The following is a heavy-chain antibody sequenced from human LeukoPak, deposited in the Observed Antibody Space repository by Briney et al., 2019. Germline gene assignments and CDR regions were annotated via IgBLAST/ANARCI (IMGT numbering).Heavy chain of an antibody. D-gene: IGHD3-22*01. CDR3: AVDSSFDY. CDR1: GYTFTRYG. J-gene: IGHJ4*02. CDR2: ISVYNGNT. Sequence: ASVKVSCKASGYTFTRYGISWVRQAPGQGLEWMGWISVYNGNTNYAQKFQGRVTMTTDTSTNTAYMELRSLRSDDTAVYYCAVDSSFDYWGQGTLVTVSS. V-gene: IGHV1-18*01.